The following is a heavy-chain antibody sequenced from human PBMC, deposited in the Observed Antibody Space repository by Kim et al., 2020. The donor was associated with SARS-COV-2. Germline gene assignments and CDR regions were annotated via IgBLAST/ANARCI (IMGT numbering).Heavy chain of an antibody. V-gene: IGHV3-11*03. D-gene: IGHD6-13*01. CDR3: ATPRGAAAAPFDY. Sequence: YADSVKGRYTISRDSAKSSLYLQMNSLRAEDTAVYYCATPRGAAAAPFDYWGQGTLVTVSS. J-gene: IGHJ4*02.